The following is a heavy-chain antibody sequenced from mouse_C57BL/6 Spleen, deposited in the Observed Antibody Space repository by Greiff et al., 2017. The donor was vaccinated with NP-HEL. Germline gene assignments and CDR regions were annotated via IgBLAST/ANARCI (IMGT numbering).Heavy chain of an antibody. V-gene: IGHV1-82*01. Sequence: QVQLQQSGPELVKPGASVKISCKASGYAFSSSWMNWVKQRPGKGLEWIGRIYPGDGDTNYNGKFKGKATLTADKSSSTAYMQLSSLTSEDSAVYFCAPYYYGSRDAMDYWGQGTSVTVSS. D-gene: IGHD1-1*01. CDR3: APYYYGSRDAMDY. CDR2: IYPGDGDT. J-gene: IGHJ4*01. CDR1: GYAFSSSW.